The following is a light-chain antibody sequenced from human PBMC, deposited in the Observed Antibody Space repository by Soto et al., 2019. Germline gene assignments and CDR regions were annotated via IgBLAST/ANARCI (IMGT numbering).Light chain of an antibody. CDR1: QSVSSYS. V-gene: IGKV3-20*01. CDR3: HYGNSPPWT. CDR2: GAS. Sequence: EIVLTQSPGTLSLSPGEGATLSCRASQSVSSYSLAWYQQKPGQAPRLLIGGASSRATGIPDRFSASGSGTDLTLYISRLEPEDFAVYYCHYGNSPPWTFGQGTKVEIK. J-gene: IGKJ1*01.